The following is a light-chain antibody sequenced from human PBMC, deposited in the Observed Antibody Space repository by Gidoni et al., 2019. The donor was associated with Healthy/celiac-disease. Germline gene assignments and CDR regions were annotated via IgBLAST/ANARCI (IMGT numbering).Light chain of an antibody. J-gene: IGKJ1*01. Sequence: DMCMTQSPSSLSASVGDRVTITCRASQSISSYLNWYQQKPGKAPKLLIYAASSLQSGVPSRFSGSRSGTDFTLTISSLQPEDFATYYCQQSYSTSWTFGQXTKVEIK. V-gene: IGKV1-39*01. CDR2: AAS. CDR1: QSISSY. CDR3: QQSYSTSWT.